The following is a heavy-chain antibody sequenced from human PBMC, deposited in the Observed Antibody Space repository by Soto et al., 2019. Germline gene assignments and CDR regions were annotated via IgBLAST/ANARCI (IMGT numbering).Heavy chain of an antibody. J-gene: IGHJ4*02. Sequence: QVQLVESGGGVVQPGRSLRLSCAASGFTFSSYAMHWVRQAPGEGLEWVAVKSYDGSNKYYADSVKGRFTISRDNSKNTLYLQMNSLRAEETAVYYCARNLDIVLMVYASFDYWGQGTLVTVSS. V-gene: IGHV3-30-3*01. D-gene: IGHD2-8*01. CDR2: KSYDGSNK. CDR1: GFTFSSYA. CDR3: ARNLDIVLMVYASFDY.